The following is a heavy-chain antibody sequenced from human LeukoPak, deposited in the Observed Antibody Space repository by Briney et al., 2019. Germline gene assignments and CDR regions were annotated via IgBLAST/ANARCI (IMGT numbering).Heavy chain of an antibody. J-gene: IGHJ4*02. D-gene: IGHD1-1*01. Sequence: GGSLRLSCAASGFTVSSNYMSWVRQAPGKGLEWVSVIYSGGSTYYADSVKGRFTISRDNSKNTLYLQMNSLSTEDTALYYCARSGTDYYFDYWGQGTLVTVSS. CDR1: GFTVSSNY. CDR2: IYSGGST. V-gene: IGHV3-53*05. CDR3: ARSGTDYYFDY.